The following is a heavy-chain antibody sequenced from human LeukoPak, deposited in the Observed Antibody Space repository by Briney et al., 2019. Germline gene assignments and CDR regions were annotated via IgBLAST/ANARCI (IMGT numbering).Heavy chain of an antibody. CDR3: ASGFYGGNY. Sequence: ASVKVSCKASGYTFTGYYMHWVRQAPGQGLEWMGWISAYNGNTNYAQRLQGRVTMTTDTSTSTAYMELRSLRSDDTAVYYCASGFYGGNYWGQGTLVTVSS. CDR2: ISAYNGNT. CDR1: GYTFTGYY. J-gene: IGHJ4*02. D-gene: IGHD4-23*01. V-gene: IGHV1-18*04.